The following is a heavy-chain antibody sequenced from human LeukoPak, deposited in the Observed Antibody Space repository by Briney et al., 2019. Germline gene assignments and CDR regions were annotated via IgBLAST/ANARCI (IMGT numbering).Heavy chain of an antibody. V-gene: IGHV3-53*01. CDR2: IYSGGST. J-gene: IGHJ4*02. CDR3: ARALVVGNRVEMATINGQRSYYFDY. D-gene: IGHD5-24*01. Sequence: PGGSLRLSCAASGFTVSSNYMSWVREAPGRGLECVSVIYSGGSTYYADSVKGRFTISRDNSKNTLYLQMNSLRAEDTAVYYCARALVVGNRVEMATINGQRSYYFDYWGQGTLVTVSS. CDR1: GFTVSSNY.